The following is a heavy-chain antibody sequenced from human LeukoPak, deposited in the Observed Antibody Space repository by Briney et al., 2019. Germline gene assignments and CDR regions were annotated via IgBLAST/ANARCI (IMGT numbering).Heavy chain of an antibody. CDR2: IKSKTDGGTT. Sequence: PGGSLRLSCAASGFTFSNAWMSWVRQAPGKGLEWVGRIKSKTDGGTTDYAAPVKGRFTISRDDSKNTLYLQMNSLKTEDTAVYYCATHDYGDPHAFDIWGQGTMVTVSS. CDR1: GFTFSNAW. J-gene: IGHJ3*02. D-gene: IGHD4-17*01. CDR3: ATHDYGDPHAFDI. V-gene: IGHV3-15*01.